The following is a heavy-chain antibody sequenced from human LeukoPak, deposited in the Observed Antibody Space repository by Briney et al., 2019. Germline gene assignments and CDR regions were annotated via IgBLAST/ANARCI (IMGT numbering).Heavy chain of an antibody. D-gene: IGHD6-19*01. CDR1: GDSVSSNSAA. V-gene: IGHV6-1*01. J-gene: IGHJ3*02. CDR2: TYYRSKWYN. CDR3: ARAQAIAVAGGTTHDALDI. Sequence: SQTLSLTCAISGDSVSSNSAAWNWIRQSPSRGLEWLGRTYYRSKWYNDYAVSVKSRITINPDTSKNQFSLQLNSVTPEDTAVYYCARAQAIAVAGGTTHDALDIWGQGTMVTVSS.